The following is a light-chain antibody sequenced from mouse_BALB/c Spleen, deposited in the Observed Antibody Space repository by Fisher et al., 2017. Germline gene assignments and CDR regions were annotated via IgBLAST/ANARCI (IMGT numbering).Light chain of an antibody. CDR2: STS. Sequence: IVMTQTTAIMSASLGERVTMTCTASSSVSSSYLHWYQQKPGSSPKLWIYSTSNLASGVPARFSGSGSGTSYSLTISSMEAEDAASYFCHQWSSYPYTFGGGTKLEIK. CDR3: HQWSSYPYT. J-gene: IGKJ2*01. V-gene: IGKV4-74*01. CDR1: SSVSSSY.